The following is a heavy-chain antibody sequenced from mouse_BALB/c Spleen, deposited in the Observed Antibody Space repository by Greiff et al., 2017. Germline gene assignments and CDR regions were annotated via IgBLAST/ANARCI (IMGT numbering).Heavy chain of an antibody. CDR3: ANYRYGYWYFDV. J-gene: IGHJ1*01. CDR2: IYPGDGST. D-gene: IGHD2-14*01. Sequence: VQLQQPGAELVRPGALVKISCKASGYTFTSYDINWVKQRPGQGLEWIGWIYPGDGSTKYNEKFKGKATLTADKSSSTAYMQLSSLTSENSAVYFCANYRYGYWYFDVWGAGTTVTVSS. CDR1: GYTFTSYD. V-gene: IGHV1S56*01.